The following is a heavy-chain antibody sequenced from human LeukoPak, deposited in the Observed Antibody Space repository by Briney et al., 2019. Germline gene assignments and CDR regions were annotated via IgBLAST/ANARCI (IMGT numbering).Heavy chain of an antibody. CDR1: GFTFRAYT. CDR3: AKDRGIAILDLY. J-gene: IGHJ4*02. D-gene: IGHD2-21*01. CDR2: IRHDGRNQ. Sequence: GGSLRLSCAASGFTFRAYTMHWVRHAPGKGLEWVAFIRHDGRNQGYADSVEGRFTISRDNSKNTLYIELSSLRAEDTGTYYCAKDRGIAILDLYWGQGILVTVSS. V-gene: IGHV3-30*02.